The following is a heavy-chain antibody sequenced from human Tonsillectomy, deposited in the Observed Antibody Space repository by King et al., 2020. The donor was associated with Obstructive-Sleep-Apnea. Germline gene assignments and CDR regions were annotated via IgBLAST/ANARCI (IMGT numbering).Heavy chain of an antibody. CDR2: MNPKSGNT. D-gene: IGHD2-15*01. CDR1: GYTFTNFD. Sequence: VQLVESGADVKKPGASVTVSCKASGYTFTNFDINWVRQAAGQGLEWMGWMNPKSGNTGYTQKFQGRVAMTRNTSISTAYMELSSLRSEDTAVYYCARVFYCGDGSYASSLRYWGQGTLVTVSS. J-gene: IGHJ4*02. CDR3: ARVFYCGDGSYASSLRY. V-gene: IGHV1-8*01.